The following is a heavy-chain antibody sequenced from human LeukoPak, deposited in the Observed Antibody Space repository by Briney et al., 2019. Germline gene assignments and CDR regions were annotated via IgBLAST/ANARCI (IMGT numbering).Heavy chain of an antibody. Sequence: GGSLRLSCAASGFTFSSYSMNWVRQAPGRGLEWVAVIWYDGSNKYYADSVKGRFTISRDNSKNTLYLQMNSLRAEDTAVYYCARGGDGYNAFNWFDPWGQGTLVTVSS. J-gene: IGHJ5*02. CDR1: GFTFSSYS. CDR2: IWYDGSNK. V-gene: IGHV3-33*08. D-gene: IGHD5-24*01. CDR3: ARGGDGYNAFNWFDP.